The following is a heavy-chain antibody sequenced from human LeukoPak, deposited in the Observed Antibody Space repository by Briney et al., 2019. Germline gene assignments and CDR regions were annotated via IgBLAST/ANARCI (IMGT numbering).Heavy chain of an antibody. Sequence: GGSLRLSCAASGFGFSSYWMSWVRHNPGKGLEWVANINQDGTTKYYRDFAKGRFTISRDNAQNSLYLQINSLRAEDTAVYYCVREKGTMIRAMAFEMWGQGTMVTVPS. CDR2: INQDGTTK. D-gene: IGHD3-10*01. CDR3: VREKGTMIRAMAFEM. J-gene: IGHJ3*02. CDR1: GFGFSSYW. V-gene: IGHV3-7*01.